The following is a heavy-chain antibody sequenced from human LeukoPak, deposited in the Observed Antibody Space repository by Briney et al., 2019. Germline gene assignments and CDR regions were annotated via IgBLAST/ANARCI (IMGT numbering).Heavy chain of an antibody. V-gene: IGHV4-39*01. CDR2: IYYSGST. CDR1: GGSISSSSCY. J-gene: IGHJ4*02. D-gene: IGHD1-26*01. CDR3: ARSYSGGYDFDY. Sequence: PSETLSLTCTVSGGSISSSSCYWGWIRQPPGKGLEWIGSIYYSGSTYYNPSLKSRVTISVDTSKNQFSLKLSSVTAADTAVYYCARSYSGGYDFDYWGQGTLVTVSS.